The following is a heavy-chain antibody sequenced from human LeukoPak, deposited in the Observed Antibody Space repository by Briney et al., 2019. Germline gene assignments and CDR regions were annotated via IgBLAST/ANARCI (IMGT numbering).Heavy chain of an antibody. Sequence: GESLKISCKGSGYSFSSYWIAWVRQMPGKGLEWMGIIYPGDSDTRYSPSFQGQVTISADKSISTAYLQWSSLKASDTAMYYCATYDILTGLDYWGQGTLVTVSS. D-gene: IGHD3-9*01. J-gene: IGHJ4*02. CDR2: IYPGDSDT. CDR3: ATYDILTGLDY. CDR1: GYSFSSYW. V-gene: IGHV5-51*01.